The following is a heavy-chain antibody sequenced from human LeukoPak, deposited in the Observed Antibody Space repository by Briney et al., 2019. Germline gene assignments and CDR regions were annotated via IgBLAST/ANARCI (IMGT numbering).Heavy chain of an antibody. D-gene: IGHD6-19*01. CDR3: AMFYIAVAGQHDY. J-gene: IGHJ4*02. V-gene: IGHV3-23*01. CDR1: GFTFNTYA. Sequence: TGGSLRLSCVASGFTFNTYAMNWVRQAPGKGLEWVSGISGSGDSTYYADSVKGRFTISRDNSKNTLYLQMNSLRAEDTAIYYCAMFYIAVAGQHDYWGQGTLVTVSS. CDR2: ISGSGDST.